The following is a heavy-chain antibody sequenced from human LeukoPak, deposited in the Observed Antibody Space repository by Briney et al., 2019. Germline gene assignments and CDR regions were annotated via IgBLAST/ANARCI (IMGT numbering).Heavy chain of an antibody. V-gene: IGHV4-59*08. CDR3: ARHSLKLVDADFDY. CDR2: IYYGGRT. Sequence: SETLSLTCSVSGGSISSYHWSWIRQPPGKGLEWIGYIYYGGRTNYNPSLKSRVTISVNTSKNQFSLTVSSVTAADTAIYYCARHSLKLVDADFDYWGQGTLVTVSS. CDR1: GGSISSYH. D-gene: IGHD3-16*02. J-gene: IGHJ4*02.